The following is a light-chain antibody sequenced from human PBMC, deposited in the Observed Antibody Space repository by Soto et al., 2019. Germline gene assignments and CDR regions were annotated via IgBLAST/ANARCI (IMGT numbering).Light chain of an antibody. CDR3: QSYDSSLTNAV. V-gene: IGLV1-40*01. J-gene: IGLJ2*01. Sequence: QCVLTQPPSVSGAPGQTITISCTRSSSNIGAGYDVHWYQQLPGRAPKLLIYGNNNRPSGVPDRFSGSKSGTSVSLAITGLRGEDEADYHCQSYDSSLTNAVFGGGTQLTV. CDR2: GNN. CDR1: SSNIGAGYD.